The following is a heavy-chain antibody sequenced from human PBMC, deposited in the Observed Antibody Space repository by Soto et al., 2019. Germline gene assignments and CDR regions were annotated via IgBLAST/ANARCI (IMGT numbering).Heavy chain of an antibody. Sequence: PGGSLRLSCAASGFTFSSYGMHWVRQAPGKGLEWVAVISYDGSNTYYADSVKGLFTISRDNSKNTLYLQMSSLRAEDTAVYYCAKDLLRYVYWSPFDYWGQGTLVTVSS. V-gene: IGHV3-30*18. J-gene: IGHJ4*02. CDR1: GFTFSSYG. D-gene: IGHD3-9*01. CDR3: AKDLLRYVYWSPFDY. CDR2: ISYDGSNT.